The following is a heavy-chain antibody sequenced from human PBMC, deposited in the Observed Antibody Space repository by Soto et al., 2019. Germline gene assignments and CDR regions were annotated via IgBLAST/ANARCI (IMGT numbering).Heavy chain of an antibody. V-gene: IGHV3-33*01. CDR2: IWYDGGNK. J-gene: IGHJ6*02. CDR3: ARINTKIIVDLGIDV. Sequence: QVQLVESGGGVVQPGRSLRLSCAASGFTFRNHGIHWVRQAPDKGLEWVAVIWYDGGNKYYTDSVKGRFTISRDNSKNTVYLQMYSLRAEDTAVYYFARINTKIIVDLGIDVWVQGTAVTVSS. CDR1: GFTFRNHG. D-gene: IGHD3-22*01.